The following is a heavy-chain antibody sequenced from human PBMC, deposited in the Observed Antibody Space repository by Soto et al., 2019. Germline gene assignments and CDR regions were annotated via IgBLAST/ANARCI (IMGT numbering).Heavy chain of an antibody. J-gene: IGHJ6*02. V-gene: IGHV4-30-4*01. Sequence: PSVTLSVTWTVAGGTMSRGDCYWSWIRKPPGKGLEWIGFIYHTGSTYYSPSLKSRVAISVDTSKNQFYLKLSSVTAADTAVYYCARVSRIYYYGMDVWGQGTTVTVSS. CDR2: IYHTGST. CDR3: ARVSRIYYYGMDV. CDR1: GGTMSRGDCY.